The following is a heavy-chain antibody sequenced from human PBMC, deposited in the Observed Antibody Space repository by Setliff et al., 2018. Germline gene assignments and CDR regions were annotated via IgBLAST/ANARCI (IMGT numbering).Heavy chain of an antibody. J-gene: IGHJ6*03. D-gene: IGHD3-3*01. Sequence: SETLSLTCTVSGGSLRGNAIFWGRIRQPPGKGLEWIGSTYYNGDAYYNPSLKSRVTMSVDTSRNQFSLKLSSVTAADTAVYYCARQNYNFWSGYYTPHYYYYYVDVRGKGTTVTVSS. CDR1: GGSLRGNAIF. CDR2: TYYNGDA. V-gene: IGHV4-39*01. CDR3: ARQNYNFWSGYYTPHYYYYYVDV.